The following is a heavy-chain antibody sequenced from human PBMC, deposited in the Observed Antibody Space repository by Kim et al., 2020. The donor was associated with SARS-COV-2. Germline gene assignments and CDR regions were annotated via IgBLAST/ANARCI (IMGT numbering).Heavy chain of an antibody. J-gene: IGHJ3*02. CDR2: INSGGST. CDR1: GFTISSNY. D-gene: IGHD3-22*01. CDR3: ATNTHDYYDSSGYGSPAAFDI. V-gene: IGHV3-53*01. Sequence: GGSLRLSCAASGFTISSNYMSWVRQAPGKGLEWVAVINSGGSTYDADAAKGRLTISRDNSKNTLYLQMNSLRAEDTAVYYCATNTHDYYDSSGYGSPAAFDIWGQGTMVTVSS.